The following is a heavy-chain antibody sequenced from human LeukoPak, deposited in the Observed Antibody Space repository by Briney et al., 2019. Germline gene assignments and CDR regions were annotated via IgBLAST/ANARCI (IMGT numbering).Heavy chain of an antibody. CDR1: GFTFSTYT. D-gene: IGHD4/OR15-4a*01. V-gene: IGHV3-48*04. CDR2: ISSGGLTI. CDR3: ARDFDYGDYIDF. Sequence: PGGSLRLSCVASGFTFSTYTFNWVRQAPGKGLEWLSYISSGGLTIFYADSVEGRFTISRDNTKNAIYLDMTNLRSEDTAVYYCARDFDYGDYIDFWGQGTLVAVSS. J-gene: IGHJ4*02.